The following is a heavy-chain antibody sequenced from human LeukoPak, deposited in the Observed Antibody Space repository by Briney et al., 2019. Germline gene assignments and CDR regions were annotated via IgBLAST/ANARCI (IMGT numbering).Heavy chain of an antibody. CDR2: IIPIFGTA. J-gene: IGHJ4*02. CDR1: GGTFSSYA. CDR3: ARVGIAAAGFDY. Sequence: SVKVSCKASGGTFSSYAISWVRQAPGQGLEWMGGIIPIFGTANYAQKFQGRVTITADKSTSTAYMELSSLRSEDTAVYYCARVGIAAAGFDYWGQGTLVTVSS. V-gene: IGHV1-69*06. D-gene: IGHD6-13*01.